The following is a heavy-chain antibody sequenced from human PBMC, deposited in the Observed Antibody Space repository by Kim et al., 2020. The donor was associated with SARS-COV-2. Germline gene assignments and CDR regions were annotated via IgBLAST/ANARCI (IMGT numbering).Heavy chain of an antibody. V-gene: IGHV3-30-3*01. J-gene: IGHJ6*02. CDR1: GFTFSSYA. D-gene: IGHD1-26*01. CDR3: ARGFSGSSEEHYYYYGMDV. Sequence: GGSLRLSCAASGFTFSSYAMHWVRQAPGKGLEWVAVISYDGSNKYYADSVKGRFTISRDNSKNTLYLQMNSLRAEDTAVYYCARGFSGSSEEHYYYYGMDVWGQGTTVTVSS. CDR2: ISYDGSNK.